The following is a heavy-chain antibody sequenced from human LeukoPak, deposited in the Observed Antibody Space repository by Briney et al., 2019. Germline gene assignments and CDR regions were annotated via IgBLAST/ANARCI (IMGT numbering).Heavy chain of an antibody. J-gene: IGHJ6*03. CDR2: IYYSGST. CDR3: AIVTTEDSSGYYAYYYYYYYMDV. CDR1: GGSISSSSYY. D-gene: IGHD3-22*01. V-gene: IGHV4-39*01. Sequence: PSETLSLTCTVSGGSISSSSYYWGWIRQPPGKGLEWIGSIYYSGSTYYNPSLKSRVTISVDTSKNQFPLKLSSVTAADTAVYYCAIVTTEDSSGYYAYYYYYYYMDVWGKGTTVTVSS.